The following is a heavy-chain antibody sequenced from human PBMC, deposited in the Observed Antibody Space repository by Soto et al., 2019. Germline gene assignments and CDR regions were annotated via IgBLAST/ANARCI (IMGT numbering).Heavy chain of an antibody. CDR1: GGTFSSYT. D-gene: IGHD6-19*01. CDR3: AREPGIGVAGSRSDY. V-gene: IGHV1-69*08. CDR2: IIPILGIA. J-gene: IGHJ4*02. Sequence: QVQLVQSGAEVKKPGSSVKVSCKASGGTFSSYTISWVRQAPGQGLEWMGRIIPILGIANYAQKFQGRVTITADKSTSTAYMELSSLRSEDTAVYYCAREPGIGVAGSRSDYWGQGTLVTVSS.